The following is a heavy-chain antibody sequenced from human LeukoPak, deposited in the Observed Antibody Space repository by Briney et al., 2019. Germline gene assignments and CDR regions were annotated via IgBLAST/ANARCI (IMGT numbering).Heavy chain of an antibody. Sequence: GASVKVSCKASGYTFTGYYMHWVRQAPGQGLGWMGWINPNSGGTNYAQKFQGRVTMTRDTSISTAYMELSRLRSDDTAVYYCARAQYQLRQVFDYWGQGPLVTVSS. CDR1: GYTFTGYY. J-gene: IGHJ4*02. V-gene: IGHV1-2*02. CDR3: ARAQYQLRQVFDY. D-gene: IGHD2-2*01. CDR2: INPNSGGT.